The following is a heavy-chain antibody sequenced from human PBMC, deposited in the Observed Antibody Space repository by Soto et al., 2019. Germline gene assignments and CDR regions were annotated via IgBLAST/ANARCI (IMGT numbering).Heavy chain of an antibody. CDR3: ARQGPAARSWFDP. V-gene: IGHV4-31*03. CDR2: IYYSGST. D-gene: IGHD2-2*01. CDR1: GGSISSGGYY. J-gene: IGHJ5*02. Sequence: QVQLQESGPGLVKPSQTLSLTCTVSGGSISSGGYYWSWIRQHPGKGLEWIGYIYYSGSTYYNPSLKSRVXXSXDXXKTQFALKRSSVTAADTAVYYCARQGPAARSWFDPWGQGTLVTVSS.